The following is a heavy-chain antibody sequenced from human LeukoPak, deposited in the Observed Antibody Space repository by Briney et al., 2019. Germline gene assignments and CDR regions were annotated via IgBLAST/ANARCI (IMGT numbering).Heavy chain of an antibody. CDR2: INPSGGST. D-gene: IGHD6-13*01. V-gene: IGHV1-46*01. CDR1: GYTFTSYY. CDR3: ARELGDYFDY. J-gene: IGHJ4*02. Sequence: ASVKVSCKASGYTFTSYYMHWVRQAPGQGLEWMGIINPSGGSTSYAQKFQGRVTMTTDTSTSTAYMELRSLRSDDTAVYYCARELGDYFDYWGQGTLVTVSS.